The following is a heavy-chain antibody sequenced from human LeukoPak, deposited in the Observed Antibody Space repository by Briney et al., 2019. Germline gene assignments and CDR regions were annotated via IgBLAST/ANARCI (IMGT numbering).Heavy chain of an antibody. CDR3: ARASGDFTYFDY. D-gene: IGHD4-17*01. J-gene: IGHJ4*02. Sequence: PSETLSLTCTVSGRSLDSGNFYWSWIRQPQGKGLEWIGYIYFSGNTYYNPSLKSRVTISLDMSKNQFSLKLSSVTAADTAVYYCARASGDFTYFDYWGQGTLVTVSS. V-gene: IGHV4-30-4*08. CDR2: IYFSGNT. CDR1: GRSLDSGNFY.